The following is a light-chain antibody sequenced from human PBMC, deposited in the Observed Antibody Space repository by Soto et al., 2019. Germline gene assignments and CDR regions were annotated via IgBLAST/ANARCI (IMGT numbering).Light chain of an antibody. V-gene: IGLV3-21*02. CDR2: DDS. J-gene: IGLJ1*01. Sequence: SYALTQPPSVSVAPGETARITCGRNNIGSDTVHWYQQKPGQAPVVVVYDDSERPSGTPERISGSNSGDTATLTIRRVEAGDEADYYCLVWDSIGDNYVFGSGTKVTV. CDR1: NIGSDT. CDR3: LVWDSIGDNYV.